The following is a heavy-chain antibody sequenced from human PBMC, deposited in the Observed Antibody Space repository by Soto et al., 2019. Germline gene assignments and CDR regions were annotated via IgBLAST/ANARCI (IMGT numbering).Heavy chain of an antibody. J-gene: IGHJ5*02. D-gene: IGHD3-10*01. Sequence: PGESLKISCKGSGYSFTSYWIGWVRQMPGKGLEWMGIIYPGDSDTRYSPSFQGQVTISADKSISTAYLQWSSLKASDTAMYYCARHISSGSLGSHWFDPWGQGTLVTVSS. CDR3: ARHISSGSLGSHWFDP. V-gene: IGHV5-51*01. CDR1: GYSFTSYW. CDR2: IYPGDSDT.